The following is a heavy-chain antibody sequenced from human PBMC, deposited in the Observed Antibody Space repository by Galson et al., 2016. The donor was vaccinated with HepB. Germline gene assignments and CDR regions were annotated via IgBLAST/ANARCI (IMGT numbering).Heavy chain of an antibody. V-gene: IGHV2-70*01. D-gene: IGHD5-24*01. J-gene: IGHJ3*02. Sequence: PALVNPTQTLTLTCTFPGFSLSTSGMCVSWIRQPPGRALEWLALIDWGDDKYYSTSLKTRLTISKGTSKNQVVLTMTNMDPVDTATYYCARIKGRRDGYNFHNAFEIWGQGTMVTVSS. CDR3: ARIKGRRDGYNFHNAFEI. CDR2: IDWGDDK. CDR1: GFSLSTSGMC.